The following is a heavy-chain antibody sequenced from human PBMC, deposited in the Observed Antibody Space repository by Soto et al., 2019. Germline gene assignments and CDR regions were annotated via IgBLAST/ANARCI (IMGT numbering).Heavy chain of an antibody. CDR2: VHYSGNT. D-gene: IGHD2-15*01. V-gene: IGHV4-38-2*02. J-gene: IGHJ5*02. Sequence: SETLSLTCTVSGYSISSGYHWAWIRQPPGKGLEWLGSVHYSGNTYYNPSLKSRLTISVDKSKNQFSLDLSSVTAADTAVYYCARQDRVVAEGRWFDPWGQGTLVTVSS. CDR1: GYSISSGYH. CDR3: ARQDRVVAEGRWFDP.